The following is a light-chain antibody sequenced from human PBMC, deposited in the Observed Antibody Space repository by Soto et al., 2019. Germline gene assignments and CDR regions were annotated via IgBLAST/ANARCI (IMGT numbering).Light chain of an antibody. Sequence: EIVVTQSPGTLSLSPGEGATLYCRASQSVSSSYLAWYQQKPGQAPRLLIYGASNRATGIPDRFSGSGSGTDFTLTISRLEPEDCAVYYCQQYSSSPLTFGGGTKVEIK. V-gene: IGKV3-20*01. CDR1: QSVSSSY. CDR2: GAS. J-gene: IGKJ4*01. CDR3: QQYSSSPLT.